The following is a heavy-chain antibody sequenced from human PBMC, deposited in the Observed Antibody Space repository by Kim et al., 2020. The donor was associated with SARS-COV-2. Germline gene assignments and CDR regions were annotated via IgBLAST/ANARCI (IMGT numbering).Heavy chain of an antibody. J-gene: IGHJ6*02. CDR2: IYYSGST. CDR1: GGSISSYY. CDR3: ARLLLYCSSTSCYRASYYYYYGMDV. Sequence: SETLSLTCTVSGGSISSYYWSWIRQPPGKGLEWIGYIYYSGSTNYNPSLKSRVTISVDTSKNQFSLKLSSVTAADTAVYYCARLLLYCSSTSCYRASYYYYYGMDVWGQGTTVTVSS. V-gene: IGHV4-59*08. D-gene: IGHD2-2*02.